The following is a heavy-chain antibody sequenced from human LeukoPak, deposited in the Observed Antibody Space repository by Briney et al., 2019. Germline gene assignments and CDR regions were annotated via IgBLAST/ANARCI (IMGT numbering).Heavy chain of an antibody. J-gene: IGHJ4*02. CDR2: ISRDGDIT. CDR1: GFTFSTYS. V-gene: IGHV3-64*01. Sequence: GGSLRLSCAASGFTFSTYSMHWVRQAPGKGLEYISVISRDGDITSYANSVKGRFTVSRDNSKNTLYLQMGSLRPEDMAVYYRARGDVSGYYGLDFWGQGTLVIVSS. D-gene: IGHD3-22*01. CDR3: ARGDVSGYYGLDF.